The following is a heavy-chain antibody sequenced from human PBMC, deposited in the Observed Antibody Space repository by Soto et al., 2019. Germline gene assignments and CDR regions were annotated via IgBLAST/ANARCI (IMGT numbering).Heavy chain of an antibody. V-gene: IGHV1-46*02. CDR3: ARESGSYSHDAFDI. D-gene: IGHD1-26*01. J-gene: IGHJ3*02. Sequence: GASAQISCETCRYTYNSNYKQWVRQAHGKGLEWMGIINPSGGSTSYAQKFQGRVTMTRDTSTSTVYMELSSLRSEDTAVYYCARESGSYSHDAFDIWGQGTMVTVSS. CDR1: RYTYNSNY. CDR2: INPSGGST.